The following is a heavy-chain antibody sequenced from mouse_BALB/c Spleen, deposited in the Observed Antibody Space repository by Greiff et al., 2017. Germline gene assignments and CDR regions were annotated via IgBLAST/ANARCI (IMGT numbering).Heavy chain of an antibody. D-gene: IGHD1-1*01. CDR1: GYTFTDYA. CDR3: ARGSSPYDDAMDY. Sequence: QVQLQQSGAELVRPGVSVKISCKGSGYTFTDYAMHWVKQSHAKSLEWIGVISTYYGDASYNQKFKGKATMTVDKSSSTAYMELARLTSEESAIYYCARGSSPYDDAMDYWGQGTSVTVSS. CDR2: ISTYYGDA. J-gene: IGHJ4*01. V-gene: IGHV1S137*01.